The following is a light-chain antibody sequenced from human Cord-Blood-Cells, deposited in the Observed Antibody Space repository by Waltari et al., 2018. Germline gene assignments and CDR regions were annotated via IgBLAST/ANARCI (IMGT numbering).Light chain of an antibody. CDR1: SSNIGNNA. CDR2: YDE. V-gene: IGLV1-36*01. Sequence: QSVLTQPPSVSEAPRQRVTISCSGSSSNIGNNAVNWYQQLPGKAPKLLIYYDELLPSGVSDRFSGSKSGTSASLAIRGLQSEDEADYYCAAWDDSLNGPVFGGGTKLTVL. J-gene: IGLJ3*02. CDR3: AAWDDSLNGPV.